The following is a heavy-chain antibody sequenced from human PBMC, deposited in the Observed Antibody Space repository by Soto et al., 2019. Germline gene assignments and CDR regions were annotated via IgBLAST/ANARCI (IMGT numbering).Heavy chain of an antibody. J-gene: IGHJ6*03. Sequence: GGSLRLSCAASGFTVSSNYMSWVRQAPGKGLEWVSVIYSGGSTYYADSVKGRFTISRDNSKNTLYLQMNSLRAEDTAVYYCARDLRAVTRYYYTDVWGKGTTVTVSS. CDR3: ARDLRAVTRYYYTDV. CDR1: GFTVSSNY. D-gene: IGHD4-17*01. V-gene: IGHV3-66*01. CDR2: IYSGGST.